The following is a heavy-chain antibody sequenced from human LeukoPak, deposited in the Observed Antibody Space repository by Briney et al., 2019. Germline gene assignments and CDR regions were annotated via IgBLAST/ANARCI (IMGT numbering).Heavy chain of an antibody. J-gene: IGHJ4*02. CDR1: GGSFSSYA. Sequence: SVKVSCKASGGSFSSYAISWVRQAPGQGLEWMGGIIPIFGTANYAQKFQGRVTITADESTSTAYMELSSLRSEDTAVYYCATILGTSYYGSGSYYYWGQGTLVTVSS. V-gene: IGHV1-69*01. CDR3: ATILGTSYYGSGSYYY. CDR2: IIPIFGTA. D-gene: IGHD3-10*01.